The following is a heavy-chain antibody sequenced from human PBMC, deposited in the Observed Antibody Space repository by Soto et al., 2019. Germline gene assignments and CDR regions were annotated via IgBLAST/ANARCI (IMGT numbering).Heavy chain of an antibody. Sequence: GGSLRLSCTASGFTVSDYSVNWVRQAPGKGLEWISYISSTGDLMLYADSVRGRFTIARDIAKNSLYLQMDSLRDEDSAVYYCATWAIAVGGEGFWGQGTLVTVSS. V-gene: IGHV3-48*02. CDR1: GFTVSDYS. CDR3: ATWAIAVGGEGF. D-gene: IGHD2-21*01. J-gene: IGHJ4*02. CDR2: ISSTGDLM.